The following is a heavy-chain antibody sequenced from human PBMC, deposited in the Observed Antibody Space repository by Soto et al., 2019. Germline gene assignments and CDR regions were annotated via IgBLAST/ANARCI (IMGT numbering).Heavy chain of an antibody. J-gene: IGHJ3*02. Sequence: EVQLVESGGGLVQPGGSLRLSCAASGFTFSSYAMHWVRQAPGKGLEYVSAISSNGGSTHYANSVKGRFTLSRDNSKNTLYLQMGSLRAEDMAVYYCARDGLRQYAFDIWGQGTMVTVSS. CDR1: GFTFSSYA. D-gene: IGHD4-17*01. V-gene: IGHV3-64*01. CDR2: ISSNGGST. CDR3: ARDGLRQYAFDI.